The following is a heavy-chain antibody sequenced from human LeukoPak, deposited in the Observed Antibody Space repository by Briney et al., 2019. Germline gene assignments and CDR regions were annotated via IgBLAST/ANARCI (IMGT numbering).Heavy chain of an antibody. Sequence: QPGNSLRLSCSVSGFSFSNYGMHWVRQAPGKGLEWVAVISYDGHTENYVDSVKGRFTVSRDSSQNTLYLQMNSLTTEDTAVYYCAKSSGYGSYDHSDFWGQGTLVTV. J-gene: IGHJ4*02. CDR1: GFSFSNYG. CDR3: AKSSGYGSYDHSDF. D-gene: IGHD3-10*01. CDR2: ISYDGHTE. V-gene: IGHV3-30*18.